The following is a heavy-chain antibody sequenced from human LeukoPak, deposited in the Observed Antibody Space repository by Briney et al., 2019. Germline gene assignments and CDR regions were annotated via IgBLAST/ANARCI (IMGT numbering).Heavy chain of an antibody. J-gene: IGHJ3*02. CDR3: ARRITPHAFDI. Sequence: SETLSLTCTVSGGSLSSGDYYWSWIRQPPGKGLEWIGYIYYSGSTYYNPSLKSRVTISVDTSKNQFSLKLSSVTAADTAVYYCARRITPHAFDIWGQGTMVTVSS. D-gene: IGHD3-10*01. CDR2: IYYSGST. V-gene: IGHV4-30-4*01. CDR1: GGSLSSGDYY.